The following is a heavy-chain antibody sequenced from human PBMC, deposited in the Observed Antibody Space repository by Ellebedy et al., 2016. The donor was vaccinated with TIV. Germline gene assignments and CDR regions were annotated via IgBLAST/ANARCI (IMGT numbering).Heavy chain of an antibody. V-gene: IGHV3-48*04. CDR1: GFSFRSYW. J-gene: IGHJ6*02. CDR3: ARDGAYGDYSPGYYGMDV. Sequence: GESLKISCAASGFSFRSYWMSWVRQAPGKGLEWISYISHSSLTILYADSVKGRFTISRDNGKNSVYLQMNSLRAEDTALYYCARDGAYGDYSPGYYGMDVWGQGTTVTVSS. D-gene: IGHD4-17*01. CDR2: ISHSSLTI.